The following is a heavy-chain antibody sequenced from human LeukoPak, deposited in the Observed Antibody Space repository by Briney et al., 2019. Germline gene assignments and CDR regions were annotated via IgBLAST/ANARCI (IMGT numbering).Heavy chain of an antibody. J-gene: IGHJ5*02. CDR1: GGSISSGGYY. CDR2: IYYSGST. Sequence: SETLSLTCTVSGGSISSGGYYWSWIRQHPGKGLEWIGYIYYSGSTYYNPSLKSRVTISVDTSKNQFSLKLSSVTAADTAVYYCARLWFGELFGRFDPWGQGTLVTVSS. CDR3: ARLWFGELFGRFDP. V-gene: IGHV4-31*03. D-gene: IGHD3-10*01.